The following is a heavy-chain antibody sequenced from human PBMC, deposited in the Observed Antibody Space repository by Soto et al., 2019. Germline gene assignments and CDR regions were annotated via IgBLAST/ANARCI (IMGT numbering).Heavy chain of an antibody. J-gene: IGHJ4*02. D-gene: IGHD3-22*01. V-gene: IGHV3-11*01. CDR3: AKMSSENYYDPVFS. Sequence: QVQLVESGGGLVKTSGSLRIACAASGFTFSDYYMSWVRQAPGKGLEWVSDISSSGNTIYYADSVKGRFTISRDNAKNSVYLQMSSLRAEDTALYFCAKMSSENYYDPVFSWGQGTLVTVSS. CDR2: ISSSGNTI. CDR1: GFTFSDYY.